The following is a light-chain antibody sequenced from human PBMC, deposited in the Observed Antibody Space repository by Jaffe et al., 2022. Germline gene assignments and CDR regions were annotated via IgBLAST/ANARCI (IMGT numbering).Light chain of an antibody. CDR3: QQYISQYATT. CDR2: KTS. J-gene: IGKJ1*01. CDR1: QNINLW. Sequence: DIQMTQSPSTLSASVGDRVTITCRASQNINLWLAWYQQKPGKPPKLLIYKTSNLESGVPSRFSGSGSGAEFTLTISSLQPDDFAIYYCQQYISQYATTFGQGTKVEIK. V-gene: IGKV1-5*03.